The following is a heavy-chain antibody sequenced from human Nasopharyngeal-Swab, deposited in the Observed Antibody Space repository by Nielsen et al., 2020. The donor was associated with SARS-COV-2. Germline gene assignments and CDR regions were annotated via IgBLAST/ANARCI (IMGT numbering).Heavy chain of an antibody. D-gene: IGHD2-15*01. CDR1: GYTFTSYD. CDR3: ARGGSSSYYLDY. CDR2: MNPNSGNT. Sequence: ASVKVSCKASGYTFTSYDINWVRQATGQGLEWMGWMNPNSGNTGYAQKFQGRVTMTRNTSISTAYMELSSLRSEDTAVYYCARGGSSSYYLDYWGQGTLVTVSS. J-gene: IGHJ4*02. V-gene: IGHV1-8*01.